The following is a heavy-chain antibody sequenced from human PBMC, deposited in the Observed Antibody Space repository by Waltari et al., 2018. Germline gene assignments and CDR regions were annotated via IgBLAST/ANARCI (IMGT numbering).Heavy chain of an antibody. Sequence: QVQLVQSGAEVKKPGSSVKVSCKASGGTFSSYAISWVRQAPGQGLEWMGGIIPIFGTANYSQKFQGRVTITADESTSTAYMELSSLRSEDTAVYYCARAVHGFWSGYHRGYGMDVWGQGTTVTVSS. CDR1: GGTFSSYA. D-gene: IGHD3-3*01. J-gene: IGHJ6*02. V-gene: IGHV1-69*01. CDR2: IIPIFGTA. CDR3: ARAVHGFWSGYHRGYGMDV.